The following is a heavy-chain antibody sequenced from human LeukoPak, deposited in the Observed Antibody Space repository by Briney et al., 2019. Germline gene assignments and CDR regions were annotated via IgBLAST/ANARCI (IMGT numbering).Heavy chain of an antibody. V-gene: IGHV4-4*07. CDR3: ARDNGRVRVPDHFDQ. CDR2: LNPSGSS. Sequence: SETLSLTCSVSGDSISSYYWNWIRQSAGKGLERIGRLNPSGSSSYNPSLKGRVTMSVDMSKHQFSLKLGSVTAADTAVYYCARDNGRVRVPDHFDQWGQGTLVIVSS. J-gene: IGHJ4*02. CDR1: GDSISSYY. D-gene: IGHD3-10*01.